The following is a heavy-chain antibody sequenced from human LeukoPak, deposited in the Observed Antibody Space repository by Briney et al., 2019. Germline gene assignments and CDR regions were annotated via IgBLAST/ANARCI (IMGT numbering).Heavy chain of an antibody. J-gene: IGHJ1*01. CDR3: ARVQNYDFWSGYYTRYFQH. CDR2: ISYDGSNK. D-gene: IGHD3-3*01. CDR1: GFTFSSYA. V-gene: IGHV3-30-3*01. Sequence: GRSLRLSCAASGFTFSSYAMHWVRQAPGKGLEWVAVISYDGSNKYYADSVKGRFTISRDNSKNTLYLQMNSPRAEDTAVYYCARVQNYDFWSGYYTRYFQHWGQGTLVTVSS.